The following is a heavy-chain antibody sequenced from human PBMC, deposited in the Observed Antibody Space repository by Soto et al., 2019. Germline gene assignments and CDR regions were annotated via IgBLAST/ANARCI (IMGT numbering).Heavy chain of an antibody. CDR3: ARGHSNYVFAGQVDWFDP. V-gene: IGHV3-13*01. CDR2: IGTAGDT. CDR1: GFTFSSYD. Sequence: GGSLRLSCAASGFTFSSYDMHWVRQATGKGLEWVSAIGTAGDTYYPGSVKGRFTISRENAKNSLYLQMNSLRAGDTAVYYCARGHSNYVFAGQVDWFDPWGQGTLVTVSS. J-gene: IGHJ5*02. D-gene: IGHD4-4*01.